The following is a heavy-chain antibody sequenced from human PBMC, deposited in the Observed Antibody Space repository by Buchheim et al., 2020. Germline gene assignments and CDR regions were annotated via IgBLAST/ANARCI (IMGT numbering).Heavy chain of an antibody. Sequence: QVQLVQSGAEVKKPGASVKVSCKASGYTFTSYYMHWVRQAPGQGLEWMGIINPSGGSTSYAQKFQGRVTMTRDTSTNKGYMELSSLRSEDTAVYYCARDLESYNWNYLLPTFDYWGQGTL. CDR2: INPSGGST. V-gene: IGHV1-46*01. CDR1: GYTFTSYY. CDR3: ARDLESYNWNYLLPTFDY. D-gene: IGHD1-7*01. J-gene: IGHJ4*02.